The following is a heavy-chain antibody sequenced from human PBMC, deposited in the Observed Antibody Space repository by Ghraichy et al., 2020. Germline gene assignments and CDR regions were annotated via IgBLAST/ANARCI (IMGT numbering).Heavy chain of an antibody. CDR1: GFTFSNYW. D-gene: IGHD6-19*01. CDR3: ARGVAGSRSFDY. V-gene: IGHV3-74*01. CDR2: IDSDGSNT. J-gene: IGHJ4*02. Sequence: LSLTCAVSGFTFSNYWMHWVRQAPGKGLVWVSRIDSDGSNTRDADSVKGRFTISRANAKNTLYLQMNSLRAEDTALYCCARGVAGSRSFDYWGQGTLVTVSS.